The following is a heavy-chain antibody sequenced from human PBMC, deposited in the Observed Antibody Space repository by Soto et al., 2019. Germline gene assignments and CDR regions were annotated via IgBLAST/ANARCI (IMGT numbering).Heavy chain of an antibody. D-gene: IGHD2-15*01. CDR1: GFTFSSYS. CDR2: ISSSSSYI. CDR3: ARDGGYCSCGSCYPFDY. Sequence: LRLSFAASGFTFSSYSMNWVRQAPGKGLEWVSSISSSSSYIYYADSVKGRFTISRDNARNSLYLQMNSLRAEDTAVYYCARDGGYCSCGSCYPFDYWGQGALVTVSS. V-gene: IGHV3-21*01. J-gene: IGHJ4*02.